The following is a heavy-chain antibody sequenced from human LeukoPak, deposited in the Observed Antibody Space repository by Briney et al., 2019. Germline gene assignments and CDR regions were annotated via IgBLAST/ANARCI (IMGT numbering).Heavy chain of an antibody. CDR1: GFTLSDYW. CDR3: ARDWGDESRGQFDAFDI. D-gene: IGHD3-16*01. J-gene: IGHJ3*02. CDR2: VKQDGSRK. Sequence: GGSLRLPWAASGFTLSDYWMDWVRQAPGKGLEWVGNVKQDGSRKYYVDSVKSRFIISRDNARNSLYLEMNILRVDDTAVYYCARDWGDESRGQFDAFDIWGEGTRVTVSS. V-gene: IGHV3-7*04.